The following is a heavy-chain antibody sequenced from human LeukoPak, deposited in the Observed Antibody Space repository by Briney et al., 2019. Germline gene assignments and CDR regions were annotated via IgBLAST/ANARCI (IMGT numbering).Heavy chain of an antibody. CDR1: GFTFSSYA. CDR3: ARSSITMVRGVIKSTTSWYHYYNMDV. J-gene: IGHJ6*03. D-gene: IGHD3-10*01. V-gene: IGHV3-30*04. CDR2: ISYDGSDK. Sequence: GGSLRLSCAASGFTFSSYAMHWVRQAPGKGLEWVAVISYDGSDKYYADSVKGRFIISRDNSKNTLYLQMNRLRVEDTAVYYCARSSITMVRGVIKSTTSWYHYYNMDVWGKGTTVTVSS.